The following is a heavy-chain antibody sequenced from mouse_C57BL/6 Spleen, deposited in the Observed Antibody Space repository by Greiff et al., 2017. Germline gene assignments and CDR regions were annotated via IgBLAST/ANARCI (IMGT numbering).Heavy chain of an antibody. CDR3: ARPYYYGSSYIDY. J-gene: IGHJ2*01. CDR1: GFTFSDYG. CDR2: ISSGSSTI. V-gene: IGHV5-17*01. Sequence: DVMLVESGGGLVKPGGSLKLSCAASGFTFSDYGMHWVRQAPEKGLEWVAYISSGSSTIYYADTVKGRFTISRDNAKNTLFLQMPVQRSEETGMYYCARPYYYGSSYIDYWGQGTTLTVSS. D-gene: IGHD1-1*01.